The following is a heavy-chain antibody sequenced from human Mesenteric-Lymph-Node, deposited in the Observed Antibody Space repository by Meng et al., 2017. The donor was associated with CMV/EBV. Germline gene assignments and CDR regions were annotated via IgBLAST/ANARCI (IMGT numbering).Heavy chain of an antibody. CDR3: ARGNHFWSGAKYHF. Sequence: SETLSLTCVVHGGSFSAYYWSWIRQPPEKGLEWIGEINHSGSTNYGPSLQSRVTILIDTSKNHFSLKLTSVTAADTAVYYCARGNHFWSGAKYHFWGQGTLVTVSS. CDR1: GGSFSAYY. D-gene: IGHD3-3*02. J-gene: IGHJ4*02. V-gene: IGHV4-34*01. CDR2: INHSGST.